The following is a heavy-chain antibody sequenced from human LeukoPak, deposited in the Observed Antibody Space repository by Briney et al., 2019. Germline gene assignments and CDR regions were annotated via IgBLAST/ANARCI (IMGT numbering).Heavy chain of an antibody. Sequence: ASVKVSCKASGYTFTSYGISWVRQAPGQGLEWMGWISAYNGNTNYAQKLQGRVTMTTDTSTSTAYMEPRSLRSDDTAVYYCARGRNYYDSSGHRAYLDYWGQGTLVTVSS. CDR1: GYTFTSYG. CDR3: ARGRNYYDSSGHRAYLDY. CDR2: ISAYNGNT. D-gene: IGHD3-22*01. J-gene: IGHJ4*02. V-gene: IGHV1-18*01.